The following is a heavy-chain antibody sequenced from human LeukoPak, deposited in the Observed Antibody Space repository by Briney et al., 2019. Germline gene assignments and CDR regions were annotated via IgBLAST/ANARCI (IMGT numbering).Heavy chain of an antibody. V-gene: IGHV3-30*02. CDR2: IRYDGSNK. Sequence: PGGSLRLSCAASGFTFSSYGMHWVRQAPGKGLEWVAFIRYDGSNKYYADSVKGRFTISRDNAKNSLYLQMNSLRAEDTAVYYCARMVSDYYYYYYMDVWGKGTTVTVSS. D-gene: IGHD2-15*01. J-gene: IGHJ6*03. CDR1: GFTFSSYG. CDR3: ARMVSDYYYYYYMDV.